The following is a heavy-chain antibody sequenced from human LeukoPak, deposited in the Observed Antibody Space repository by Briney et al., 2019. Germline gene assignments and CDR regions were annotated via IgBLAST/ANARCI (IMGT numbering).Heavy chain of an antibody. CDR1: GYTFTSYG. CDR3: AGGYYDSSGYYRPNDY. D-gene: IGHD3-22*01. CDR2: ISAYNGNT. V-gene: IGHV1-18*01. Sequence: ASVKVSCKASGYTFTSYGISWVRQAPGQGLEWMGWISAYNGNTNYAQKLQGRVTMTTDTSTSTAYMELRSLRSGDTAVYYCAGGYYDSSGYYRPNDYWGQGTLVTVSS. J-gene: IGHJ4*02.